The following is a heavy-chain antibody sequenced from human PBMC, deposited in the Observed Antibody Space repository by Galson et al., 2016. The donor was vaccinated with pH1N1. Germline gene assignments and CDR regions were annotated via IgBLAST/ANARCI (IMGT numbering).Heavy chain of an antibody. CDR3: ARSSTGYFDY. CDR2: IYYSGST. V-gene: IGHV4-59*01. J-gene: IGHJ4*02. D-gene: IGHD2-2*01. Sequence: LSLTCTVSGGSISSYYWSWIRQPPGKGLEWIGYIYYSGSTNYNPSLGSRVTISVDTSKNQFSLKLSSVTAADTAVYHCARSSTGYFDYWGQGTLVTVSS. CDR1: GGSISSYY.